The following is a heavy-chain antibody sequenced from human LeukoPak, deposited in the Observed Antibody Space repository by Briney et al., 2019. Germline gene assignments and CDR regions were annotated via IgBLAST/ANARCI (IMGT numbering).Heavy chain of an antibody. Sequence: GGSLRLSCAASGLTFSTYVMNWVRQAPGKGLEWVSTISESGGSTYYADSVKGRFTISRDNSKSTLYLQMNSLRAEYTAVYYCGRYYVMDVWGQGTSVTVSS. CDR2: ISESGGST. J-gene: IGHJ6*02. CDR3: GRYYVMDV. V-gene: IGHV3-23*01. CDR1: GLTFSTYV.